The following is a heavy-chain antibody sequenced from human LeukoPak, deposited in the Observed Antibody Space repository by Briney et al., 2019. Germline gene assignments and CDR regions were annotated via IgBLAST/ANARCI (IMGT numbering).Heavy chain of an antibody. V-gene: IGHV3-21*01. Sequence: PGGSLRLSCATSGFFFSAYRMNWVRQAPGKGLEWVSSIRTGGDYIYYADSVQGRFTISRDNAKKSLYLQMNSLRVEDTAVYFCARSDDLLHFDYWGQGVLVTVSS. J-gene: IGHJ4*02. CDR1: GFFFSAYR. D-gene: IGHD3-3*01. CDR2: IRTGGDYI. CDR3: ARSDDLLHFDY.